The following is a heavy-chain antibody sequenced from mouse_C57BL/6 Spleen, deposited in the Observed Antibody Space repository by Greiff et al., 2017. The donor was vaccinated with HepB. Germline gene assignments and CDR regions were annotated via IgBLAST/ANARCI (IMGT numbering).Heavy chain of an antibody. V-gene: IGHV14-2*01. Sequence: EVMLVESGAELVKPGASVKLSCTASGFNIKDYYMHWVKQRTEQGLEWIGRIDPEDGETKYAPQFQGQATLTVDKPSSTAYMQLSSLTSEDSAVYYCAREPGDWYFDVWGTGTTVTVSS. CDR3: AREPGDWYFDV. J-gene: IGHJ1*03. CDR2: IDPEDGET. CDR1: GFNIKDYY.